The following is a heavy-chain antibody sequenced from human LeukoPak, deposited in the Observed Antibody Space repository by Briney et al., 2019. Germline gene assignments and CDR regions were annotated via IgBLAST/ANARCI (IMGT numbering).Heavy chain of an antibody. D-gene: IGHD6-19*01. V-gene: IGHV4-39*01. Sequence: SETLSLTCTVSGGSISSSNHYWGWLRQPPGKGLEWIGTIYYSGTPYYNSSLKTRITVSVDTSKNQFYLRLTSVTAADTAVYYCARLPVAGNFDYWGQGTLVTVSS. CDR2: IYYSGTP. CDR3: ARLPVAGNFDY. CDR1: GGSISSSNHY. J-gene: IGHJ4*02.